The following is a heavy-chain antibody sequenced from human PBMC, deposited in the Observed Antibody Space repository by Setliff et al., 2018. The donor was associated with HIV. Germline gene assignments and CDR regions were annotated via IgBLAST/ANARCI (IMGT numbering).Heavy chain of an antibody. CDR1: GFSFSNAW. V-gene: IGHV3-15*01. CDR2: IKSISDGATT. CDR3: TTTLRTRNFWSGYSVLSDY. J-gene: IGHJ4*01. D-gene: IGHD3-3*01. Sequence: PGGSLRLSCAASGFSFSNAWMSWVRQAPGKGLEWIGRIKSISDGATTDYAATVEGRFAISRDDSNNTLYLQMNSLKTEDTAVYYCTTTLRTRNFWSGYSVLSDYWGQGTLVTVSS.